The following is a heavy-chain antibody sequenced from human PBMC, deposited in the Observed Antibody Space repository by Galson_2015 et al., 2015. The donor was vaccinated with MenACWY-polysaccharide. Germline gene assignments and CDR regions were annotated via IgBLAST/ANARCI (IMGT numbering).Heavy chain of an antibody. CDR3: ARIGGMNKGNYYNYGWFDP. J-gene: IGHJ5*02. Sequence: ETLSLTCTVSGGSMSPYHWTWIRQSPGRGLEWLGWIHYSGGTKYSPSLKSRVTISVDTSENQFSLKLSSVTTADTAVYYCARIGGMNKGNYYNYGWFDPWGQGTLVTVSS. D-gene: IGHD3-22*01. CDR1: GGSMSPYH. V-gene: IGHV4-59*01. CDR2: IHYSGGT.